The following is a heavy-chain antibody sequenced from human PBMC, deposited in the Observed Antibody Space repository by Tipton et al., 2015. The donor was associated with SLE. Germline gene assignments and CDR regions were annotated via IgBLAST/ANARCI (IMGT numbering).Heavy chain of an antibody. V-gene: IGHV4-61*05. CDR3: ESYSCAGTRFDY. Sequence: TLSLTCTVSGGPISSSSYYCGWIRQPPGKGLEWIGYIYYSGSTNYNPSLKSRVTIAVDTSKNQFSLKLSSVTAADTAVYYCESYSCAGTRFDYWVQGTLVTVSS. CDR1: GGPISSSSYY. D-gene: IGHD6-19*01. CDR2: IYYSGST. J-gene: IGHJ4*02.